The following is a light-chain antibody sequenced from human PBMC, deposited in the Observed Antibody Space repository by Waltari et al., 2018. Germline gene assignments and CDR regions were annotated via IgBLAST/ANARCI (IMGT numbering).Light chain of an antibody. CDR1: QDVKNY. CDR3: QQNYAFPRT. Sequence: VIWVTQSPSLLSASTGDTVSITCRTSQDVKNYFAWCRQKPGKAPELLIYTATFLQTGVPSRFSGSGSGTDFTLTITSLQSEDFATYFCQQNYAFPRTFGQGTKVEVK. J-gene: IGKJ1*01. CDR2: TAT. V-gene: IGKV1D-8*01.